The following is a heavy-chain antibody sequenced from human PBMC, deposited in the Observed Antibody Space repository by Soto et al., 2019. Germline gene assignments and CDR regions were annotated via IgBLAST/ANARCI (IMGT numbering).Heavy chain of an antibody. Sequence: QVQLVQSGAEVKKPGASVKVSCKASGYTVTSYAMHWVRQAPGQRLEWMGWINAGNGNTKYSQKFQGRVTITRDTSASTAYMELSSLRSEDTAVYYCARDGYYYGSGSYYNFLGENWGQGTLVTVSS. J-gene: IGHJ4*02. V-gene: IGHV1-3*01. CDR3: ARDGYYYGSGSYYNFLGEN. CDR1: GYTVTSYA. CDR2: INAGNGNT. D-gene: IGHD3-10*01.